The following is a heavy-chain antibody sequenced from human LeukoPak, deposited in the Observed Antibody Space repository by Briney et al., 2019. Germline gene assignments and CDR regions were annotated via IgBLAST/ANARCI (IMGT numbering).Heavy chain of an antibody. J-gene: IGHJ4*02. D-gene: IGHD3-22*01. Sequence: PSETLSLTRTVSGGSISSYYWSWIRQPPGKGLEWIGYIYYSGSTNYNPSLKSRVTISVDTSKNQFSLKLSSVTAADTAVYYCARDTGSRTYYYDSSGYLGFDYWGQGTLVTVSS. V-gene: IGHV4-59*12. CDR1: GGSISSYY. CDR3: ARDTGSRTYYYDSSGYLGFDY. CDR2: IYYSGST.